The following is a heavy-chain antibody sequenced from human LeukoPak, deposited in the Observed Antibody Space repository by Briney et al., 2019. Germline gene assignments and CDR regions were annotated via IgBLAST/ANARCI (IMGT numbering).Heavy chain of an antibody. J-gene: IGHJ4*02. V-gene: IGHV3-11*01. CDR3: AKGRDDFWSGANFDY. D-gene: IGHD3-3*01. Sequence: GGSLRLSCAASGFTFGDYYMSWIRQAPGKGLEWLAYITSFSSAVYYADSVKGRFTISRDNSKNTLYLQMNSLRAEDTAVYYCAKGRDDFWSGANFDYWGQGTLVTVSS. CDR2: ITSFSSAV. CDR1: GFTFGDYY.